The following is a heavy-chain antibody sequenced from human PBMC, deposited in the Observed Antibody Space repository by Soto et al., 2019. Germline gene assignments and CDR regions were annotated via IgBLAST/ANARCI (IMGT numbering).Heavy chain of an antibody. Sequence: QVQLQQWGAGLLKPSETLSLTCAVYGGSFSGYYWSWIRQPPGKGLEWLGEINPSGSSNYNPSLKRRVTLSVDTSKNQFPLKLSSVTAADTAVYCCARGHGVGGFDYWGQGTLVTVSS. J-gene: IGHJ4*02. CDR2: INPSGSS. V-gene: IGHV4-34*01. D-gene: IGHD2-8*01. CDR3: ARGHGVGGFDY. CDR1: GGSFSGYY.